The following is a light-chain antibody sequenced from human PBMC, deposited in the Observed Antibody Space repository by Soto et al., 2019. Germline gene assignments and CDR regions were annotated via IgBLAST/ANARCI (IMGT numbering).Light chain of an antibody. CDR2: WAS. CDR1: QSVLFSSNNKNY. V-gene: IGKV4-1*01. CDR3: QQYYSPPVT. J-gene: IGKJ4*01. Sequence: DIVMTQSPDSLAVSLGERATINCKSSQSVLFSSNNKNYLAWFQQTPGQPPELLIYWASTRESGVPDRFSGSGSGTDFTLTISSLQAEDVAVYYCQQYYSPPVTFGGGTKVEIK.